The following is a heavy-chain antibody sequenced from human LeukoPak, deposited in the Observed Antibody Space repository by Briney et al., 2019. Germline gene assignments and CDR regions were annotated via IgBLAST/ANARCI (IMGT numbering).Heavy chain of an antibody. CDR1: GGSFTTDY. CDR2: FSYSGST. J-gene: IGHJ4*02. CDR3: ARGPLDSGYTYFDY. D-gene: IGHD5-12*01. V-gene: IGHV4-59*01. Sequence: SETLSLTCTVSGGSFTTDYWSWIRQPPGKGLEWIGYFSYSGSTNYNPSLKSRVTISVDTSKNQFSLKLSSVTAADTAVYYCARGPLDSGYTYFDYWAREPWSPSPQ.